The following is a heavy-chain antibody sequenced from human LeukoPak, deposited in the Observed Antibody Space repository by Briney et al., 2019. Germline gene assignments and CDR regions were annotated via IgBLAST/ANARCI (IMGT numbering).Heavy chain of an antibody. CDR3: ARQMYGSGSNWFDP. CDR2: IYYSGST. D-gene: IGHD3-10*01. Sequence: SETLSLTCTVSGGSISSSSYYWGWIRQPPGKGLEWIGSIYYSGSTYYNPSLKSRVTISVDTSKNQFSLKLSSVTAADTAVYYCARQMYGSGSNWFDPWGQGTLVTVSS. V-gene: IGHV4-39*07. CDR1: GGSISSSSYY. J-gene: IGHJ5*02.